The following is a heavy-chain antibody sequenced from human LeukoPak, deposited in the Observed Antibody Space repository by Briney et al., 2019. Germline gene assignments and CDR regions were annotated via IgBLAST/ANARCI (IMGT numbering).Heavy chain of an antibody. Sequence: GRSLRLSCAGSGFTFASYAVHWVRQAPGKRLEWVAFISSDGTTEHYRDSVKGRFTLSRDNSKNTLYLQMDSLRDEDTAVYYCARDRGYTYGHPLDYWGQGTLVTVSS. D-gene: IGHD5-18*01. CDR2: ISSDGTTE. CDR1: GFTFASYA. CDR3: ARDRGYTYGHPLDY. J-gene: IGHJ4*02. V-gene: IGHV3-30-3*01.